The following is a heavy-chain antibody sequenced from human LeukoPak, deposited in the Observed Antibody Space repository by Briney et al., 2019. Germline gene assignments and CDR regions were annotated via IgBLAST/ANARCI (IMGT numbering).Heavy chain of an antibody. V-gene: IGHV4-61*01. CDR1: GGSVSSGSYY. Sequence: PSETLSLTCTVSGGSVSSGSYYWSWIRQPPGKGLEWIGYIYSSGSTKYNPSLKSRVAISIDTSRNQFSLTVHSVTAADTAMYYCARHPRSCTGGGTCYSWFDASGQGTLVTVSS. D-gene: IGHD2-15*01. CDR3: ARHPRSCTGGGTCYSWFDA. CDR2: IYSSGST. J-gene: IGHJ5*02.